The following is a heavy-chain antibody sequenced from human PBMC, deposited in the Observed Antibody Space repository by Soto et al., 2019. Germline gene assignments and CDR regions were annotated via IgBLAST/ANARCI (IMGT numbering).Heavy chain of an antibody. CDR1: GFSLSTNGVG. CDR2: IYWDDSK. J-gene: IGHJ4*02. Sequence: QITLKESGPTLVKPTQTLTLTCTFSGFSLSTNGVGVGWIRQPPGKALEGLALIYWDDSKEYSPSLRSRLTITKNTPKNQVVLTMTHKDPVDTATYYCAHKGGGDRILDFWGQGTLVTVSS. V-gene: IGHV2-5*02. D-gene: IGHD3-16*01. CDR3: AHKGGGDRILDF.